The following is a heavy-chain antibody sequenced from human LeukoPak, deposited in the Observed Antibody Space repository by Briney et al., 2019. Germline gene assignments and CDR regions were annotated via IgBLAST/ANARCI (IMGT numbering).Heavy chain of an antibody. CDR2: MNPNSGNT. CDR3: ARGASRSYYYYGMDV. CDR1: GYTFTSYD. Sequence: ASVKVSCKASGYTFTSYDINWVRQATGHGLEWMGWMNPNSGNTGYAQKFQGRVTMTRNTSISTAYMELSSLRSEDTAVYYCARGASRSYYYYGMDVWGQGTTVTVSS. V-gene: IGHV1-8*01. J-gene: IGHJ6*02. D-gene: IGHD2-21*01.